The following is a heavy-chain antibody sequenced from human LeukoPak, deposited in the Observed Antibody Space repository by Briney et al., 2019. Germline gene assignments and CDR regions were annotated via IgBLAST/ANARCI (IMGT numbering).Heavy chain of an antibody. Sequence: PGRSLRLSCAASGFTFSSYGMHWVRQAPGKGLEWVAVISYDGSNKYYADSVKGRFTISRDNSKNTLYLQMNSLRAEDTAVYYCAKDPKYYDILTGYYRDYYYGMDVWGQGTTVTVSS. V-gene: IGHV3-30*18. D-gene: IGHD3-9*01. J-gene: IGHJ6*02. CDR3: AKDPKYYDILTGYYRDYYYGMDV. CDR1: GFTFSSYG. CDR2: ISYDGSNK.